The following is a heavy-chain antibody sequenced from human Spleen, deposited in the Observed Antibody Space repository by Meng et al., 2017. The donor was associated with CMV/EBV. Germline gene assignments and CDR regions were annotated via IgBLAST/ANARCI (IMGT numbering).Heavy chain of an antibody. D-gene: IGHD3-3*01. CDR3: ARAFDFWSGPYTGSSWFDP. Sequence: ISSNECDWGWVRQSPAKGLEWIGNIYYSGDNYYGPSLRGRVSMSIDTSKNQFSLKLGSVTAADTAIYYCARAFDFWSGPYTGSSWFDPWGRGTLVSLL. V-gene: IGHV4-28*03. CDR1: ISSNEC. J-gene: IGHJ5*02. CDR2: IYYSGDN.